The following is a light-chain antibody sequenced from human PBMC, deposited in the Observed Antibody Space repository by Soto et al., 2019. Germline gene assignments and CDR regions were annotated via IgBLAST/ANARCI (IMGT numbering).Light chain of an antibody. V-gene: IGLV2-14*01. J-gene: IGLJ3*02. CDR3: SSYISSSTLV. CDR1: SSDVGVYNY. CDR2: EVS. Sequence: QSALTQPASVSGSPGQSITISCTGTSSDVGVYNYVSWYQQHPGKAPKLMIYEVSNRPSGVSNRFSGSKSGNTASLTISGLQAEDEADYYCSSYISSSTLVFGGGTQLTVL.